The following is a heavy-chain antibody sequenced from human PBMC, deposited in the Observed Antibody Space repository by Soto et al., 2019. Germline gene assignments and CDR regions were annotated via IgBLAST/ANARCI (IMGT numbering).Heavy chain of an antibody. D-gene: IGHD3-3*01. CDR2: VFYTGGT. CDR3: ATRITVFGLLIPPFDP. CDR1: GGSVSGSYYY. Sequence: TSETLSLTCAVSGGSVSGSYYYWGWLRQSPGKGPEWIGSVFYTGGTHYNPSLKSRVTMSVDTSKNQFSLRLSSVTAADTAIYYCATRITVFGLLIPPFDPWGQGTQVTVSS. V-gene: IGHV4-39*07. J-gene: IGHJ5*02.